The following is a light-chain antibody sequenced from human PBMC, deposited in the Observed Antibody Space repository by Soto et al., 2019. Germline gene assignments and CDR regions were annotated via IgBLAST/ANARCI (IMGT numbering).Light chain of an antibody. CDR3: AACEDSRNGVV. V-gene: IGLV1-44*01. J-gene: IGLJ2*01. CDR1: SSNIGSNT. Sequence: QSVLTQPPSASGTPGQRVTISCSGSSSNIGSNTVNWYQQHPGTAPKLLIYNNNQRPSGVSDRFSGSKSGTSASLTISGLQAEDEADYYCAACEDSRNGVVFGGGTKLTVL. CDR2: NNN.